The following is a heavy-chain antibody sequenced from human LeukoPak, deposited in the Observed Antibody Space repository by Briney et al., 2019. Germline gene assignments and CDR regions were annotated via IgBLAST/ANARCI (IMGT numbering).Heavy chain of an antibody. CDR1: GGSFSGSFSGYY. CDR2: INRNGDT. Sequence: SETLSLTCAVYGGSFSGSFSGYYWRWIRQSPGKGLEWIGEINRNGDTNYNPSLKSRVTISTDTSKNQFSLKLESTTAVDTGVYYCARGPTVESHDFDYWGQGTLVTVSS. V-gene: IGHV4-34*01. D-gene: IGHD4-17*01. J-gene: IGHJ4*02. CDR3: ARGPTVESHDFDY.